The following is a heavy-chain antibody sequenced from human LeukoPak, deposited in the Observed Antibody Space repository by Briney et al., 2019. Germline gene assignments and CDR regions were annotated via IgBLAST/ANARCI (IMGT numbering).Heavy chain of an antibody. Sequence: GGSLRLSCAASGFTFSSYSMHWVRQAPGKGLEWVAVISYDGSNKYYADSVKRRFTISSDNSKNTLYLQMNSLRAEDTAVYYCARDPDVGGSAYVFVYWGEGALVTVSS. CDR2: ISYDGSNK. CDR3: ARDPDVGGSAYVFVY. CDR1: GFTFSSYS. J-gene: IGHJ4*02. V-gene: IGHV3-30-3*01. D-gene: IGHD2-15*01.